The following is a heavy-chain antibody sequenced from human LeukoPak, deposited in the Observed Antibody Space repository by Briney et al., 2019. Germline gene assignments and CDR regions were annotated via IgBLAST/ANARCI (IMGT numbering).Heavy chain of an antibody. CDR2: INPNSGRT. J-gene: IGHJ4*02. V-gene: IGHV1-2*02. Sequence: GASVTVSRKASGYTLPRYYMHWVRQAPGQGLAWMGWINPNSGRTNYAQTIHGRVTMTTHTSISTAYMEPSRLRSDHTAVYYRARESGFYYDSSGYYSWGQGTLVTVS. CDR1: GYTLPRYY. D-gene: IGHD3-22*01. CDR3: ARESGFYYDSSGYYS.